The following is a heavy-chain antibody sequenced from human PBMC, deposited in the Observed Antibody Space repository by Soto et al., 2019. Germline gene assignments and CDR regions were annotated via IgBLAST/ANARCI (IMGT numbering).Heavy chain of an antibody. Sequence: QVQLVQSGAEVKKPGSSVKVSCKASGGTFSSYAISWVRQAPGQGLEWMGGIIPIFGTANDAQKFQGRVTITAEESTSTGHMEVSSLRSEDTAVYYWARCGDRDYYYYGMDVWGQGTTVTVSS. J-gene: IGHJ6*02. CDR1: GGTFSSYA. CDR3: ARCGDRDYYYYGMDV. CDR2: IIPIFGTA. V-gene: IGHV1-69*12. D-gene: IGHD3-10*01.